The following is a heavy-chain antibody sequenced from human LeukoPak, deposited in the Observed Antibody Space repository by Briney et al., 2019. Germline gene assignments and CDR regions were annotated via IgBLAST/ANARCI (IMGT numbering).Heavy chain of an antibody. Sequence: ASVNVSCKASGYTFTSSALNWVRQAPGQGLEWMGWINTNTGNPTYAQGFTGRFVFSLDTSVSTAYLQISSLKAEDTAVYYCATDLKKGDSGCFDYWGQGTLVTVSS. CDR3: ATDLKKGDSGCFDY. V-gene: IGHV7-4-1*02. CDR2: INTNTGNP. J-gene: IGHJ4*02. CDR1: GYTFTSSA. D-gene: IGHD6-19*01.